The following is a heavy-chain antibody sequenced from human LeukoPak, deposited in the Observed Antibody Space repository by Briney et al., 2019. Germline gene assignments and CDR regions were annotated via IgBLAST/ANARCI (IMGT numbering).Heavy chain of an antibody. V-gene: IGHV4-59*01. Sequence: PSETLSLTCTVSGGSINNYYWSWIRQPPGKGLEWIGYIYYSGTTNYNPSLKSRVTISVDTSNNQFSLKLTSVTAADTAVYYCARVAGNIAAAGPLNPFDYWGQGTLVTVSS. J-gene: IGHJ4*02. CDR1: GGSINNYY. D-gene: IGHD6-13*01. CDR2: IYYSGTT. CDR3: ARVAGNIAAAGPLNPFDY.